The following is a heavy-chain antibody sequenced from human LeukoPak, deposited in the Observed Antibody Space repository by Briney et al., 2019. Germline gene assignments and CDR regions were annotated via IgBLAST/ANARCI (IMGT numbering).Heavy chain of an antibody. J-gene: IGHJ4*01. CDR2: IIPIFGTA. CDR1: GGTFSSYA. V-gene: IGHV1-69*13. D-gene: IGHD7-27*01. CDR3: AIPLGRERGYFDY. Sequence: GAAVKVSCKASGGTFSSYAISWVRQAPGQGLEWMGGIIPIFGTANYAQKFQGRVTITADESTSTAYMELSSLRSEDTAVYYCAIPLGRERGYFDYWGHGTLLPVSS.